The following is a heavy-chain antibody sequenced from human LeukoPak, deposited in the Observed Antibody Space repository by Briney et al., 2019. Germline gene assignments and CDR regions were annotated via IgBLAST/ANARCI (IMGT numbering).Heavy chain of an antibody. V-gene: IGHV3-11*04. D-gene: IGHD1-26*01. Sequence: SGGSLRLSCAASEFTLSDHYMSWIRQAPGKGLEWVSYISSSGGSRYYADSVKGRFTISRDNSKNSLFLQMDSLRAEDTATYYCARDKVGPYAFDLWGQGTMVTVSS. CDR2: ISSSGGSR. J-gene: IGHJ3*01. CDR3: ARDKVGPYAFDL. CDR1: EFTLSDHY.